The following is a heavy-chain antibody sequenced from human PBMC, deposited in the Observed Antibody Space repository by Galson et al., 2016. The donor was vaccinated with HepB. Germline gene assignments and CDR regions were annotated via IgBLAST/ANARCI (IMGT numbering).Heavy chain of an antibody. CDR3: ARAHSSGWSNNFPKKLIDY. CDR2: IKTNNGNT. Sequence: SVKVSCKASGYIFTNFAITWVRQAPGEGLEWMGWIKTNNGNTKYAQNVQDRVTMTTDTSTNTAYMELTILTSADTAVYYCARAHSSGWSNNFPKKLIDYWGQGTLVTVSS. J-gene: IGHJ4*02. CDR1: GYIFTNFA. V-gene: IGHV1-18*01. D-gene: IGHD6-19*01.